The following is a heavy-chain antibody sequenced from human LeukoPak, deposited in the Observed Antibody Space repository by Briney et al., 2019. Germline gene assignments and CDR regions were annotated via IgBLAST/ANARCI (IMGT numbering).Heavy chain of an antibody. CDR2: ISYDGSNK. CDR3: AKGWYQLLDY. D-gene: IGHD2-2*01. CDR1: GFTFSSYA. V-gene: IGHV3-30-3*01. Sequence: PGRSLRLSCAASGFTFSSYAMHWVRQAPGKGLEWVAVISYDGSNKYYADSVKGRFTISRDNSKNTLYLQMNSLRAEDTAVYYCAKGWYQLLDYWGQGTLVTVSS. J-gene: IGHJ4*02.